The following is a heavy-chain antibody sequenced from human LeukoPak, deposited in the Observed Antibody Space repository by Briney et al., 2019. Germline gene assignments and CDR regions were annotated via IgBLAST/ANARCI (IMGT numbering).Heavy chain of an antibody. V-gene: IGHV3-13*01. J-gene: IGHJ4*02. CDR3: GRGRLGGNFNWMPSPPDY. Sequence: GGSLRLSCAASGFSFNNYDIHWVRQASGKGLEWVSAIDSASDTYYPGSVKSRFIISTEDAKNSLFLQMTSLRVEDTAVYYCGRGRLGGNFNWMPSPPDYWGQGTLVTVSS. CDR2: IDSASDT. CDR1: GFSFNNYD. D-gene: IGHD3-9*01.